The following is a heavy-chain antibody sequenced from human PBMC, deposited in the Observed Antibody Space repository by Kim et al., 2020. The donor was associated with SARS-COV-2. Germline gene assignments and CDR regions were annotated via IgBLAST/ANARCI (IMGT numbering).Heavy chain of an antibody. Sequence: DSGKGRLPISRDNSKNTLYLQVNSLRAEDTAVYYCAKETPPVDPWITIDYWGQGTLVTVSS. CDR3: AKETPPVDPWITIDY. V-gene: IGHV3-23*02. J-gene: IGHJ4*02. D-gene: IGHD1-1*01.